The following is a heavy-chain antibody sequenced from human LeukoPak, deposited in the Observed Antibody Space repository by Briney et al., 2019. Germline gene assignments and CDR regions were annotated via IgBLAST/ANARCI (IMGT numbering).Heavy chain of an antibody. CDR2: IYHSGST. CDR3: ARVGYCSSTSCYYGAFDI. V-gene: IGHV4-4*02. CDR1: GGSISSSNW. D-gene: IGHD2-2*01. Sequence: PSETLSLTCAVSGGSISSSNWWSWVRQPPGKGLEWIGEIYHSGSTNYNPSLKSRVTISVDKSKNQFSLKLSSVTAADTAVYYCARVGYCSSTSCYYGAFDIWGQGTMVTASS. J-gene: IGHJ3*02.